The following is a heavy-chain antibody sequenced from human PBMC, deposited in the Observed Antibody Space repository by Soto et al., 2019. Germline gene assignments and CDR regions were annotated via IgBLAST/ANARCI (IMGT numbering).Heavy chain of an antibody. Sequence: GESLKISCAASGFTVSSNYMSWVRQAPGKGLEWVSVIYSGGSTYYADSVKGRFTISRDNSKNTLYLQMNSLRAEDTAVYYCARPDYYYYYMDVWGKGTTVTVSS. V-gene: IGHV3-66*04. CDR1: GFTVSSNY. CDR2: IYSGGST. J-gene: IGHJ6*03. CDR3: ARPDYYYYYMDV.